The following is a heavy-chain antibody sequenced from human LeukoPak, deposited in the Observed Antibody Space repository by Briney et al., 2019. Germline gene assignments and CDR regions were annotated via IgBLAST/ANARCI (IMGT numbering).Heavy chain of an antibody. CDR1: GYSFIDYY. CDR3: EAYYYGSGSYWPNDY. D-gene: IGHD3-10*01. Sequence: GASVKVSCKTSGYSFIDYYIHWVRQAPGKGLEWMGGFDPEDGETIYAQKFQGRVTMTEDTSTDTAYMELSSLRSEDTAVYYCEAYYYGSGSYWPNDYWGQGTLVTVSS. J-gene: IGHJ4*02. CDR2: FDPEDGET. V-gene: IGHV1-24*01.